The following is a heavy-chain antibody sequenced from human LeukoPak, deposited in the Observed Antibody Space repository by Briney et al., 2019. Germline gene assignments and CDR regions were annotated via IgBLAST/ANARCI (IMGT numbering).Heavy chain of an antibody. J-gene: IGHJ6*03. CDR1: GFTVSSNY. CDR2: IYSGGST. CDR3: ARGLGASRYYYYYMDV. V-gene: IGHV3-53*01. D-gene: IGHD6-13*01. Sequence: GGSLRVSCAASGFTVSSNYMSWVRQAPGKGLEWVSVIYSGGSTYYADSVKGRFTISRDNSKNTLYLQMNSLRAEDTAVYYCARGLGASRYYYYYMDVWGKGTTGTVSS.